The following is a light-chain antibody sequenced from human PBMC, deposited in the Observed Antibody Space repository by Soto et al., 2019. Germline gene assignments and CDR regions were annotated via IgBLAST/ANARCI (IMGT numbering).Light chain of an antibody. V-gene: IGKV1-39*01. CDR3: QQSYTTPLT. CDR2: AAS. CDR1: QSISSY. Sequence: DIQMTQSPSSLSASVGDRVTITCLASQSISSYLNWYQQKPGKAPNLLIYAASTLQSGVPSRFSGSGSGTDFTLTIRSLQPEDVATYYCQQSYTTPLTFGGGTKVDI. J-gene: IGKJ4*01.